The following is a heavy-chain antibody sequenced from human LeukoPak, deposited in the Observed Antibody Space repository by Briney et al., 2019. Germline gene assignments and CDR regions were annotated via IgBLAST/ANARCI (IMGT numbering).Heavy chain of an antibody. CDR1: GGSISSSNW. CDR2: IYHSGST. CDR3: ARVMTAAAPMDP. D-gene: IGHD6-13*01. J-gene: IGHJ5*02. Sequence: SETLSLTCAVSGGSISSSNWWSWVRQPPGKGLEWIGEIYHSGSTYYNPSLKSRVTISVDTSKNQFSLKLSSVTAADTAVYYCARVMTAAAPMDPWGQGTLVTVSS. V-gene: IGHV4-4*02.